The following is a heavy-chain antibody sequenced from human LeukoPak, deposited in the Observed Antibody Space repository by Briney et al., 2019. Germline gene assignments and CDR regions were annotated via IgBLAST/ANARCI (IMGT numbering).Heavy chain of an antibody. CDR3: ASHGDYYDSSGYLYYFDY. D-gene: IGHD3-22*01. J-gene: IGHJ4*02. CDR2: IYYSGST. CDR1: GGSISSGGYY. V-gene: IGHV4-31*03. Sequence: SETLSLTCTVSGGSISSGGYYWSWIRQHPGKGLEWIGYIYYSGSTYYNPSLKSRVTISVDTSKNQFSLKLSSVTAADTAVYYCASHGDYYDSSGYLYYFDYWGQGTLVTVSS.